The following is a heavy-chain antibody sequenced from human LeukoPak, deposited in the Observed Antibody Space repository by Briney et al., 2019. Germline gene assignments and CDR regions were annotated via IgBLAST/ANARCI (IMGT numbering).Heavy chain of an antibody. D-gene: IGHD2-2*01. J-gene: IGHJ4*02. CDR3: ARGLDCRSTSCYLDT. Sequence: GGSLRLSCAASGFTFTKYWMTWVRQDPGKGLEWVANINQDGSERSYVDSVKGRFTISRDNAKNSLYLQMNSLGAEDTAVYYCARGLDCRSTSCYLDTWGQGTLVTVSP. CDR1: GFTFTKYW. CDR2: INQDGSER. V-gene: IGHV3-7*01.